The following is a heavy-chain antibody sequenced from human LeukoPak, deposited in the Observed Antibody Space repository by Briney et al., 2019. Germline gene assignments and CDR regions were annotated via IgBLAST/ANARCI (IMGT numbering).Heavy chain of an antibody. CDR2: IYYSGST. CDR1: GGSISSGGYY. CDR3: ARAWLIAQRFDP. J-gene: IGHJ5*02. D-gene: IGHD5-18*01. V-gene: IGHV4-31*03. Sequence: SQTLSLTCTVYGGSISSGGYYWSWIRQHPGKGLEWVGYIYYSGSTYYNPSLKSRVTISVDTSKNQFSLKLSSVTAADTAVYYCARAWLIAQRFDPWGQGTLVTVSS.